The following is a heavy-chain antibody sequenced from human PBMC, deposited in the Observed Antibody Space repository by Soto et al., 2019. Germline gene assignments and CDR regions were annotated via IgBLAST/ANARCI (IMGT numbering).Heavy chain of an antibody. J-gene: IGHJ6*02. Sequence: SVKVSCKASGFTFPSSAVQWVRQARGQRLEGIGWIVVGSGNTNYAQKFQERVTITRDMSTSTAYMELSSLRSEDTAVYYCADRTGIIVDYYYGMDVWGQGTTVTVSS. CDR2: IVVGSGNT. D-gene: IGHD1-1*01. CDR3: ADRTGIIVDYYYGMDV. CDR1: GFTFPSSA. V-gene: IGHV1-58*01.